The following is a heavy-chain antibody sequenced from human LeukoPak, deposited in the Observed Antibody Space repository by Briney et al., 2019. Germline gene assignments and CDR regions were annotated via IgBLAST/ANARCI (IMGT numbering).Heavy chain of an antibody. D-gene: IGHD3-3*01. CDR2: ISSSSSYI. Sequence: PGGSLRLSCAASGFTFSSYSMNWVRQAPRKGLEWVSSISSSSSYIYYADSVKGRFTISRDNAKNSLYLQMNSLRAEDTAVYYCARAIRYDFWSGYSNNWFDPWGQGTLVTVSS. CDR3: ARAIRYDFWSGYSNNWFDP. J-gene: IGHJ5*02. V-gene: IGHV3-21*01. CDR1: GFTFSSYS.